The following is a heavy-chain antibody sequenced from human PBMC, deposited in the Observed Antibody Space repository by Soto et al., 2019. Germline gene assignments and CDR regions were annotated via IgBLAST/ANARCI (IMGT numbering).Heavy chain of an antibody. CDR3: PSLLSPNLDY. V-gene: IGHV1-18*01. J-gene: IGHJ4*02. D-gene: IGHD1-26*01. Sequence: APVQGSFRASGYSFPSYGIILVRQAPGQGLEWMGWISAYNGNTNYAQKLQGRVTMTTDTSTSTAYMELRSLRSDDTDVHYCPSLLSPNLDYRGQGTLVTVSS. CDR2: ISAYNGNT. CDR1: GYSFPSYG.